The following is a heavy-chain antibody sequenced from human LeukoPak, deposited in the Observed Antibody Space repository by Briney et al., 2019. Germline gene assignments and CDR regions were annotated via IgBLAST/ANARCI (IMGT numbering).Heavy chain of an antibody. CDR1: GYTLTELS. CDR2: FDPEDGET. Sequence: ASVKVSCKVSGYTLTELSMHWVRQAPGKGLEWMGGFDPEDGETIYAQKFQGRVTMTEDTSTDTAYMELSSLRSEDTAVYYCAIWIPSENSYSFDYWGQGTLVTVSS. D-gene: IGHD3-3*01. J-gene: IGHJ4*02. V-gene: IGHV1-24*01. CDR3: AIWIPSENSYSFDY.